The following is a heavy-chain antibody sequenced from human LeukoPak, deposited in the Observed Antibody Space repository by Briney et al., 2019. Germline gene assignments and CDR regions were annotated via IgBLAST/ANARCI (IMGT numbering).Heavy chain of an antibody. D-gene: IGHD5-24*01. J-gene: IGHJ4*02. CDR2: ISSSSSYI. V-gene: IGHV3-21*04. Sequence: GGSLRLSCAASGFTFSSYSMNWVRQAPGKGLEWVSSISSSSSYIYYADSVKGRFTISRDNAKNSLYLQMNSLRADDTAVYYCAKVGGYNLPIDYWGQGTLVTVSS. CDR1: GFTFSSYS. CDR3: AKVGGYNLPIDY.